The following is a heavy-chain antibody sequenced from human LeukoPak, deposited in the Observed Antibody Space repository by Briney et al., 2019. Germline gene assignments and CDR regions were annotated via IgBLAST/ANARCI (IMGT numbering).Heavy chain of an antibody. CDR3: ARVGPEILTGYLY. J-gene: IGHJ4*02. CDR1: GYTFTGYY. D-gene: IGHD3-9*01. Sequence: ASVTVSCMASGYTFTGYYVHWVRQAPGQGLEWMGWINPNSGDTNYARKFQGRVTMTRDTSISTAYMELSSLRSDDAAVYFCARVGPEILTGYLYWGQGTLVTVS. CDR2: INPNSGDT. V-gene: IGHV1-2*02.